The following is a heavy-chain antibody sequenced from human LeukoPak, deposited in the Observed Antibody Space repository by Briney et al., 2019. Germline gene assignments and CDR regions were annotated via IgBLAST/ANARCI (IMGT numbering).Heavy chain of an antibody. CDR1: GFTFSSYE. CDR3: AREGYCGGDCYLFDY. Sequence: GGSLRLSCAASGFTFSSYEMNWVHQAPGKGLEWLSYISSSGSTIYYADSVKGRFTISRDNAKNSLYLQMNSLRAEDAAVYYCAREGYCGGDCYLFDYWGQGTLVTVSS. CDR2: ISSSGSTI. J-gene: IGHJ4*02. V-gene: IGHV3-48*03. D-gene: IGHD2-21*02.